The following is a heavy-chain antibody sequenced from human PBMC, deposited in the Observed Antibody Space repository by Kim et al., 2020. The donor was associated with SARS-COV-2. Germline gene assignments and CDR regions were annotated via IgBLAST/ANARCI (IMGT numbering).Heavy chain of an antibody. CDR3: ARGGEDYDFWSGYYDYYGMDV. Sequence: GGSLRLSCAASGFTFSSYGMHWVRQAPGKGLEWVAVIWYDGSNKYYADSVKGRFTISRDNSKNTLYLQMNSLRAEDTAVYYCARGGEDYDFWSGYYDYYGMDVWGQGTTVTVSS. D-gene: IGHD3-3*01. V-gene: IGHV3-33*01. CDR1: GFTFSSYG. CDR2: IWYDGSNK. J-gene: IGHJ6*02.